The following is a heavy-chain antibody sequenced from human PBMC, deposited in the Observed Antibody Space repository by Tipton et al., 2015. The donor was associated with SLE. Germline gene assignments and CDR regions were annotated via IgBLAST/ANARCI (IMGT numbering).Heavy chain of an antibody. V-gene: IGHV4-59*01. J-gene: IGHJ2*01. CDR3: ARYSLTNWHLDL. Sequence: SLTCTVSGGSMSTYYWSWIRLPPGKGLEWIGYIYYSGGTSYNPSLNSRVTISVDTSGNQFSLKLTSVTAADSAVYYCARYSLTNWHLDLWGRGTLVTVSS. CDR1: GGSMSTYY. CDR2: IYYSGGT. D-gene: IGHD2-15*01.